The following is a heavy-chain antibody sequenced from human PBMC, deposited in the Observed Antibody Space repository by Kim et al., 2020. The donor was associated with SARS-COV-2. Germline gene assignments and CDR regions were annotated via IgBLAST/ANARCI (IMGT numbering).Heavy chain of an antibody. V-gene: IGHV3-11*04. D-gene: IGHD4-17*01. CDR3: ARDPRLVTTVVTPYFQH. J-gene: IGHJ1*01. Sequence: VKGRLTISEDNAKNSLYLQMDSLRAEDTAVYYCARDPRLVTTVVTPYFQHWGQGTLVTVSS.